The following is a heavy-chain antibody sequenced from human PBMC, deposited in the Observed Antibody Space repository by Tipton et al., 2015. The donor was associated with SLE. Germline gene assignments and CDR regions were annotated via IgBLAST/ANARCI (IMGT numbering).Heavy chain of an antibody. D-gene: IGHD2-15*01. CDR1: GGTFSSYA. CDR3: ARSSTSYCSGGSCYYNWFDP. Sequence: VQLVQSGAEVKKPGSSVKVSCKASGGTFSSYAISWVRQAPGQGLEWMGGIIPIFGTANYAQKFQGRVTITADESTSTAYMELSSLRSEDTAVYYCARSSTSYCSGGSCYYNWFDPWGQGTLVTVSS. V-gene: IGHV1-69*01. J-gene: IGHJ5*02. CDR2: IIPIFGTA.